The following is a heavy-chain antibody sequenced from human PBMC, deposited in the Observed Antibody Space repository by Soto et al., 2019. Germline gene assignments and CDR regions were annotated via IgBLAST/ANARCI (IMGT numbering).Heavy chain of an antibody. CDR3: ARVRYYYDSFLPTESYYFDY. CDR1: GFTFSDYY. Sequence: PGGSLRLSCAASGFTFSDYYMSWIRQAPGKGLEWVSYISSSGSTIYYADSVKGRFTISRDNAKNSLYLQMNSLRAEDTAVYYCARVRYYYDSFLPTESYYFDYWGQGTLVTVSS. CDR2: ISSSGSTI. V-gene: IGHV3-11*01. D-gene: IGHD3-22*01. J-gene: IGHJ4*02.